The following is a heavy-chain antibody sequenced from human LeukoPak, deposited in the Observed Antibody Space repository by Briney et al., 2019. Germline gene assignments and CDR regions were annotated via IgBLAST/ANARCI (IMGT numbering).Heavy chain of an antibody. J-gene: IGHJ4*02. Sequence: GGSLRLSCAASGFTFSSHAMNWVRQAPGKGLEWVSSVSSSGTKIFYADSVRGRFTVSRDNAGNSLSLQMDSLRVEDTAVYYCTRELLSLQQGLDYWGQGTLVTVSS. V-gene: IGHV3-21*01. CDR1: GFTFSSHA. CDR2: VSSSGTKI. CDR3: TRELLSLQQGLDY. D-gene: IGHD2/OR15-2a*01.